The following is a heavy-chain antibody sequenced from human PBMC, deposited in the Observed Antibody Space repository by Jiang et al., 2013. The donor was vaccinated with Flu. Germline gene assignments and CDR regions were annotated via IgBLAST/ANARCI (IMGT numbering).Heavy chain of an antibody. CDR2: ISAYNGNT. D-gene: IGHD1-20*01. CDR3: ARDQVRYNWNDAIDY. Sequence: EVKKPGASVKVSCKASGYTFTSYGISWVRQAPGQGLEWMGWISAYNGNTNYAQKLQGRVTMTTDTSTSTAYMELRSLRSDDTAVYYCARDQVRYNWNDAIDYWGQGTLVTVSS. J-gene: IGHJ4*02. V-gene: IGHV1-18*01. CDR1: GYTFTSYG.